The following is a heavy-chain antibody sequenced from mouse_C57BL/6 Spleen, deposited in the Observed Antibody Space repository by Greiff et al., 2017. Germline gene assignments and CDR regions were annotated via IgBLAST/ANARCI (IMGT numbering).Heavy chain of an antibody. J-gene: IGHJ2*01. Sequence: EVKLVESGGDLVKPGGSLKLSCAASGFTFSSYGMSWVRQTPDKRLEWVATISSGGSYTYYPDSVKGRVTISRDNAKNTLYLQMSSLKSEDTAMYYCARRDGNYYFDYWGQGTTLTVSS. CDR3: ARRDGNYYFDY. CDR1: GFTFSSYG. CDR2: ISSGGSYT. D-gene: IGHD2-1*01. V-gene: IGHV5-6*02.